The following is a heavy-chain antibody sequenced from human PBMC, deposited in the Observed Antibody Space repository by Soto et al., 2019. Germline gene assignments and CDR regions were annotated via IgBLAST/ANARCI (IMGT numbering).Heavy chain of an antibody. Sequence: QVQLQESGPGLVKPSQTLSLTCTVSGGSITSSGYYWSWIRQHPGEGLEWIGFTSNSGSTSYNPSLKSPVTTSVDTSSNQFSLNLKSVTAADAAVYYCARGGGSTKVDYWGQGTLVTVSP. CDR1: GGSITSSGYY. V-gene: IGHV4-31*01. CDR3: ARGGGSTKVDY. D-gene: IGHD2-2*01. CDR2: TSNSGST. J-gene: IGHJ4*02.